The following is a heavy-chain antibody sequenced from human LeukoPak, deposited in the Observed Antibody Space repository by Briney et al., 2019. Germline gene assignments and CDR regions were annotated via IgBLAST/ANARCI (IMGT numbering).Heavy chain of an antibody. D-gene: IGHD3-3*01. V-gene: IGHV3-48*03. CDR3: ARGLRTDFWSGYYSYFDY. Sequence: GGSLRLSCAPSGFTLSSYEMNWVRRAPGKGLEWVSYISSSGNTIYYADSVKGRFTISRDNAKNSLYLQMNSLRAEDTAVYYCARGLRTDFWSGYYSYFDYWGQGTLVTVSS. CDR1: GFTLSSYE. CDR2: ISSSGNTI. J-gene: IGHJ4*02.